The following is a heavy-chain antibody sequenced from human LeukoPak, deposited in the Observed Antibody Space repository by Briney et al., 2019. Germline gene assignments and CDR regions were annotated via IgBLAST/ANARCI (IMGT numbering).Heavy chain of an antibody. CDR1: GFTFSSYA. CDR2: ISSNGGST. D-gene: IGHD2-15*01. V-gene: IGHV3-64*01. CDR3: ARDLGNY. J-gene: IGHJ4*02. Sequence: GGSLRLSCAAPGFTFSSYAMHWVRQAPGKGLEYVSAISSNGGSTYYANSVKGRFTISRDNSKNTLYLQMGSLRAEDMAVYYCARDLGNYWGQGTLVTVSS.